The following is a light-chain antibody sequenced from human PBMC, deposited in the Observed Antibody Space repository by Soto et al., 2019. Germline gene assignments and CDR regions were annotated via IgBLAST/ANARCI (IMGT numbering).Light chain of an antibody. CDR2: KTS. CDR3: EQYAVWPLT. V-gene: IGKV3-15*01. CDR1: RTIGTN. Sequence: IVMTQSPATVSVSPGESTSLSCRASRTIGTNLGWYQQQPGQAPRLLISKTSNRATGVPARFTGSGSGTEFNLAFPSLESEDMADYYCEQYAVWPLTFCGGTQVDI. J-gene: IGKJ4*01.